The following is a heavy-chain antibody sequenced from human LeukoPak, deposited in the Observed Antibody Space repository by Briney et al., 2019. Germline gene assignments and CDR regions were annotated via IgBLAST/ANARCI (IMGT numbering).Heavy chain of an antibody. CDR2: INTNTGNP. J-gene: IGHJ4*02. Sequence: GASVKVSCKASGYTFTSYAMNWVRQAPGQGLEWMGWINTNTGNPTYAQDFTGRFVFSLDTSVSTTYLQISSLKADDTAVYYCARDWRSSGSTAFDYWGQGTLVTVSS. CDR1: GYTFTSYA. D-gene: IGHD3-22*01. V-gene: IGHV7-4-1*02. CDR3: ARDWRSSGSTAFDY.